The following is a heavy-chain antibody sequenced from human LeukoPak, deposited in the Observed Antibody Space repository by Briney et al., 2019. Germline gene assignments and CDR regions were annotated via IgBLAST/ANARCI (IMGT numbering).Heavy chain of an antibody. CDR2: ISSSSSYI. J-gene: IGHJ4*02. CDR3: ARETVALDY. Sequence: GGSLRLSCAASGFTFSSYWMHWVRQAPGKGLEWVSSISSSSSYIYYADSVKGRFTISRDNAKNSLYLQMNSLRAEDTAVYYCARETVALDYWGQGTLVTVSS. V-gene: IGHV3-21*01. CDR1: GFTFSSYW. D-gene: IGHD6-19*01.